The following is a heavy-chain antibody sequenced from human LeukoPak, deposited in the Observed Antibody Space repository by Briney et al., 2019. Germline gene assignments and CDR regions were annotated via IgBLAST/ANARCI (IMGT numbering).Heavy chain of an antibody. CDR1: GFTFSSYA. Sequence: GGSLRLSCAASGFTFSSYAMHWVRQAPGKGLEWVSVISYDGSNKYYADSVKGRFTISRDNSKNTLYLQMNSLRAEDTAVYYCASMVVGAPLVEEYFQHWGQGTLVTVSS. J-gene: IGHJ1*01. D-gene: IGHD2-15*01. V-gene: IGHV3-30-3*01. CDR2: ISYDGSNK. CDR3: ASMVVGAPLVEEYFQH.